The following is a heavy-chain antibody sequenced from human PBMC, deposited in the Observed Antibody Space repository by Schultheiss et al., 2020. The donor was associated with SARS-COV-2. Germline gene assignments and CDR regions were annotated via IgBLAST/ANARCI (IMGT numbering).Heavy chain of an antibody. CDR2: INPSAGST. Sequence: ASVKVSCKASGYTFTSYYLHWVRQAPGQGLEWMGIINPSAGSTTYAQRLQDRITMTTDTSTSTAYMELRSLRSDDTAVYYCARAGGYCNDGSCPYHFDYWGQGTLVTVSS. V-gene: IGHV1-46*04. D-gene: IGHD2-15*01. CDR3: ARAGGYCNDGSCPYHFDY. CDR1: GYTFTSYY. J-gene: IGHJ4*02.